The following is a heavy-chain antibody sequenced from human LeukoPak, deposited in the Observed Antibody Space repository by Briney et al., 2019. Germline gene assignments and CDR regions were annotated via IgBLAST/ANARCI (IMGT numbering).Heavy chain of an antibody. J-gene: IGHJ4*02. V-gene: IGHV3-15*01. Sequence: PGGSLRLSCAASGFTFSNAWMSWVRRAPGKGLEWVGRIKSKTDGGTTDYAAPVKGRFTISRDDSKNTLYLQMNSLKTEDTAVYYCTTEGIVVVVAAEDDFDYWGQGTLVTVSS. CDR1: GFTFSNAW. CDR2: IKSKTDGGTT. D-gene: IGHD2-15*01. CDR3: TTEGIVVVVAAEDDFDY.